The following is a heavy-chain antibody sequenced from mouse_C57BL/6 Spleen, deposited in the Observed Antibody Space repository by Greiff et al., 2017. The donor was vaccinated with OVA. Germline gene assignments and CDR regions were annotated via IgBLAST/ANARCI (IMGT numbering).Heavy chain of an antibody. CDR3: ARGWLQGYFDV. D-gene: IGHD2-3*01. J-gene: IGHJ1*03. Sequence: VPLQQPGAELVMPGASVKLSCKASGYTFTSYWMHWVKQRPGQGLEWIGEIDPSDSYTNYNQKFKGKSTLTVDKSSSTAYMQLSSLTSEDSAVYYCARGWLQGYFDVWGKGTTVTVSS. V-gene: IGHV1-69*01. CDR1: GYTFTSYW. CDR2: IDPSDSYT.